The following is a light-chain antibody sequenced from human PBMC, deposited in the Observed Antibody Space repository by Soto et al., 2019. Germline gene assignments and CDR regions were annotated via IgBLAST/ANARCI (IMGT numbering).Light chain of an antibody. CDR1: QSISSW. CDR2: KAS. V-gene: IGKV1-5*03. Sequence: IQMTQSPSTLSASVGDRVTITCRASQSISSWLAWYQQKPGTAPKPLISKASRLERGVPSRFSGSGSGTEFTLTISSLQPDDFATYYCQQYNSYSSWTFGQGTKV. J-gene: IGKJ1*01. CDR3: QQYNSYSSWT.